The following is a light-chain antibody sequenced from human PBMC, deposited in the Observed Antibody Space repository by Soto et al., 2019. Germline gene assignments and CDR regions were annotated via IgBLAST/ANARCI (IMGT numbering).Light chain of an antibody. J-gene: IGKJ4*01. CDR1: QSISNY. CDR2: AAS. V-gene: IGKV1-39*01. CDR3: QQSYSAPLT. Sequence: DIQMTQSPSSLSASVGDRVTITCRASQSISNYLNWYQQKPGKAPKLLIYAASSLQSGVPSRFTGSGSGTDLTLTISSLQPEDFATYYSQQSYSAPLTFGGGTNVDIK.